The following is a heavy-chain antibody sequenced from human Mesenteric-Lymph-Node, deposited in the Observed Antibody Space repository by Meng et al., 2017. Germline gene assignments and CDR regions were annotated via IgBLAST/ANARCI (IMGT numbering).Heavy chain of an antibody. CDR2: INGDGSIT. CDR3: ARDTYGDRDAFDI. D-gene: IGHD3-16*01. Sequence: GESLKISCSASGFTFSAHWMHWVRQTEERGLEWVSLINGDGSITGYADSVKGRFTISRDNAGNILYLQMSSLRVDDTAVYYCARDTYGDRDAFDIWGQGTMVTVSS. CDR1: GFTFSAHW. J-gene: IGHJ3*02. V-gene: IGHV3-74*01.